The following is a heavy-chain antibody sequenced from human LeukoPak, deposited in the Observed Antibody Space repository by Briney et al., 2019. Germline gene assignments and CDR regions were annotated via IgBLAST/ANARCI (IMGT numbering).Heavy chain of an antibody. Sequence: SGGSLRLSCAASGFTFSSHGMNWVRQAPGKGLEWVAFIRYNGNNQYYADSVKGRFTISRDNSKNTLYLQMNSLKGDDTAVYYCAKDSAFYYIDVWGKGTTVIISS. D-gene: IGHD3-10*01. V-gene: IGHV3-30*02. CDR3: AKDSAFYYIDV. J-gene: IGHJ6*03. CDR2: IRYNGNNQ. CDR1: GFTFSSHG.